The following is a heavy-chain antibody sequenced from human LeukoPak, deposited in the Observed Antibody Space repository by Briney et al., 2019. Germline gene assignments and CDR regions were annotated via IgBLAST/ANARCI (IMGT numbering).Heavy chain of an antibody. CDR1: GYSFTGYW. CDR3: ARLATITNFGVVRDVEGHDAFDI. CDR2: IYPGDSDT. V-gene: IGHV5-51*01. J-gene: IGHJ3*02. Sequence: GESLKISCRGSGYSFTGYWIGWVRQMPGKGLEWMGIIYPGDSDTRKSPSFQGQVTMSADKSIRTAYLHWSSLKASDTAMYYCARLATITNFGVVRDVEGHDAFDIWGQGTMVTVSS. D-gene: IGHD3-3*01.